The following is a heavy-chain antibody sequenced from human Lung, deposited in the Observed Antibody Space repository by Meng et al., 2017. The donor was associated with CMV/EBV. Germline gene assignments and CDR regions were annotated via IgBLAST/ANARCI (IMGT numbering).Heavy chain of an antibody. V-gene: IGHV1-69*05. CDR3: ARDRTGDCSSTSCYNYYYYYGMEV. CDR1: GGTFSSYA. Sequence: SVKVSXKASGGTFSSYAFSWVRQAPGQGLEWMGGIIPVFAIANYAQKFQGRITITTDESTSTAYMELSSLRSEDTAVYYCARDRTGDCSSTSCYNYYYYYGMEVWGQGTXVNV. D-gene: IGHD2-2*02. J-gene: IGHJ6*02. CDR2: IIPVFAIA.